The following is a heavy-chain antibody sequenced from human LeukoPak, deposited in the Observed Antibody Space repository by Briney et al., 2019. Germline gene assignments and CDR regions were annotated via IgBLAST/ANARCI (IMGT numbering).Heavy chain of an antibody. J-gene: IGHJ4*02. CDR1: GFTFSNYG. Sequence: GGSLRLSCAASGFTFSNYGIHWVRQAPGKGLKWVTVIWFDGSAKYSADSVEGRFTISRDNSENKVYLQMNGLRVEDTAVYYCARDNYGFDCWGQGTLVTVSS. V-gene: IGHV3-33*01. CDR3: ARDNYGFDC. D-gene: IGHD3-10*01. CDR2: IWFDGSAK.